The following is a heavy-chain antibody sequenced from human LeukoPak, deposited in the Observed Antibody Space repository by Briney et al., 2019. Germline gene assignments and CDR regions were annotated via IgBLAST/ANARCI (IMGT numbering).Heavy chain of an antibody. Sequence: PSETLSLTCAVYGGSFSGYYWSWIRKPPGKGLEWIGEINHSGSTNYNPSVKSRVTISVDTSKNHFSLKLSSVTAADTAVYYCARVVCSSASCYKGNYYYYMDVWGKGTTVTVSS. D-gene: IGHD2-2*01. V-gene: IGHV4-34*01. CDR3: ARVVCSSASCYKGNYYYYMDV. CDR1: GGSFSGYY. CDR2: INHSGST. J-gene: IGHJ6*03.